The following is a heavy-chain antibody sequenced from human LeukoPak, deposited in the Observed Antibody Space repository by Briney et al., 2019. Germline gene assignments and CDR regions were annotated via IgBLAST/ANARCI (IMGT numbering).Heavy chain of an antibody. D-gene: IGHD6-19*01. Sequence: ASVKVSCKASGYIFTNYGISWVRQAPGQGLEWMGWISAYSGNTQYSQKFQDRFTMTTDTSTSAAYMELRGLRSDDTAVYYCARDAPSIAVAGGPDHWGQGTLVTVSS. V-gene: IGHV1-18*01. CDR2: ISAYSGNT. CDR3: ARDAPSIAVAGGPDH. CDR1: GYIFTNYG. J-gene: IGHJ4*02.